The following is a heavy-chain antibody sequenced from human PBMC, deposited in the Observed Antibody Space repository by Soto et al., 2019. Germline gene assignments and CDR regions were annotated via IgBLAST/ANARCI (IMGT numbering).Heavy chain of an antibody. CDR1: GYTFSNDA. V-gene: IGHV1-18*01. J-gene: IGHJ4*02. D-gene: IGHD1-7*01. Sequence: QVQLVQSGAEVKKPGASVKVSCKASGYTFSNDAITWVRQAPGQGLEWMGWVSAYNGNTNYAQKFKGRVTMTTDTSTSTAYMVIRSLRYDYTAVYFCARASRYYWNYMMYWGQGTLVTVSS. CDR2: VSAYNGNT. CDR3: ARASRYYWNYMMY.